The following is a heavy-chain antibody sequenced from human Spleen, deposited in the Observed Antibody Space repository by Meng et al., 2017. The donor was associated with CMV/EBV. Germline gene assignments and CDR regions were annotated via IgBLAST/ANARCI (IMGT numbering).Heavy chain of an antibody. V-gene: IGHV3-23*01. Sequence: GESLKISCAASGFTFSVYSMNWVRQAPGKGLEWVSAISGSGGSTYYADSVKGRFTISRDNSKNTLYLHMSSLRAEDTALYYCAKASNYDILTVGTWFDPWGQGTLVTVSS. J-gene: IGHJ5*02. CDR3: AKASNYDILTVGTWFDP. CDR1: GFTFSVYS. CDR2: ISGSGGST. D-gene: IGHD3-9*01.